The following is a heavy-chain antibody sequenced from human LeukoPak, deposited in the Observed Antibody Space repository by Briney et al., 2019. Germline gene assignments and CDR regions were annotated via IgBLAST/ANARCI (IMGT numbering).Heavy chain of an antibody. V-gene: IGHV1-18*01. CDR3: ARGLEWLTRRHTWFDP. J-gene: IGHJ5*02. Sequence: ASVKVSCKASGYTFTSYGISWVRQAPGQGLEWMGWISAYNGNTNYAQKLQGRVTMTSDTSTSTAYMELRSLRSDDTAVYYCARGLEWLTRRHTWFDPWGQGTLVTVSS. CDR2: ISAYNGNT. D-gene: IGHD3-3*01. CDR1: GYTFTSYG.